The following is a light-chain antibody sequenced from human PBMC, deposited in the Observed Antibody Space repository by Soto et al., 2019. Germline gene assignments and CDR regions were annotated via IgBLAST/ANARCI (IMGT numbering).Light chain of an antibody. CDR3: SSYAGSSNV. Sequence: SFLTQPPSTAGSPGQSVAISCTGTSSDVGGYNYVSWYQQHPIKAPKLMIYEVNKPPSGVPDRFSGSKSGNTASLTVSGLPAEDEAAYYCSSYAGSSNVFGTGTKVTV. CDR2: EVN. V-gene: IGLV2-8*01. J-gene: IGLJ1*01. CDR1: SSDVGGYNY.